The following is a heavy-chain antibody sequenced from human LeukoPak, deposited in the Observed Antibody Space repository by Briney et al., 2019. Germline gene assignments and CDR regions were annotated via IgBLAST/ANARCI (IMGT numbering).Heavy chain of an antibody. D-gene: IGHD1-26*01. V-gene: IGHV3-30*02. Sequence: GGSLRLSCAASGFTFSSYGMHWVRQAPGEGLEWVAVIWYGGSNKYYADSVKGRFTISRDNSKNTLYLQMNSLRAEDTAVYYCAKGATRYYYYMDVWGKGTTVTVSS. CDR3: AKGATRYYYYMDV. J-gene: IGHJ6*03. CDR2: IWYGGSNK. CDR1: GFTFSSYG.